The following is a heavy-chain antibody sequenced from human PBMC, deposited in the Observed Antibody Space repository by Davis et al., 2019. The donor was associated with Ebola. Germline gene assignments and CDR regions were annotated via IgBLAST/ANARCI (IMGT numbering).Heavy chain of an antibody. D-gene: IGHD6-13*01. CDR1: GYTLAAFS. J-gene: IGHJ4*02. V-gene: IGHV1-46*01. CDR3: ARDIGGAAAGNGDY. CDR2: INPSGGST. Sequence: ASVKVSCKVSGYTLAAFSMHWVRQAPGQGLEWMGIINPSGGSTSYAQKFQGRVTITADKSTSTAYMELSSLRSEDTAVYYCARDIGGAAAGNGDYWGQGTLVTVSS.